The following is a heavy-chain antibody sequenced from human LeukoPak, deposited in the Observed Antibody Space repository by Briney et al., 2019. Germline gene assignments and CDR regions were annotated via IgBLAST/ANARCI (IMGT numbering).Heavy chain of an antibody. Sequence: SQTLSLTCAISGDSVSGSPAVWNWIRQSPSRGLEWLGRAYYRSKWFIDYALSVKGRITITPDTSKNQFSLQLNSVTAEDTAVYYCARGAVRGGTTFDSWGQGTLVTVSS. CDR2: AYYRSKWFI. CDR3: ARGAVRGGTTFDS. J-gene: IGHJ4*02. CDR1: GDSVSGSPAV. D-gene: IGHD3-10*01. V-gene: IGHV6-1*01.